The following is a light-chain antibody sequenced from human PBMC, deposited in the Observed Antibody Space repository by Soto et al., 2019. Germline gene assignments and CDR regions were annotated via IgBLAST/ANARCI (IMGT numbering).Light chain of an antibody. CDR2: KAS. CDR1: QSISAW. J-gene: IGKJ1*01. V-gene: IGKV1-5*03. Sequence: DIQMTQSPSTLSASVGDTVTITCRASQSISAWLAWYQQKPGKAPKLRIYKASSLESGVPSRFSGSGSGTEFTLTISSLQPDDFATYYCQQYNNYGSWTFGQGTKVEIK. CDR3: QQYNNYGSWT.